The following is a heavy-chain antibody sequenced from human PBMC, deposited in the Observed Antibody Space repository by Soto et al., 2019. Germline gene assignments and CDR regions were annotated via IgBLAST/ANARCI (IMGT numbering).Heavy chain of an antibody. J-gene: IGHJ4*02. CDR3: AKGLYYYDSSGYRLFDY. CDR1: GFMFNNYA. Sequence: LRLSCAASGFMFNNYAMSWVRQAPGKGLEWVSTVSVSGGTTYYADSLKGRFTISRDNSKKTVYLQMNRLRADDTAIYYCAKGLYYYDSSGYRLFDYWGQGTLVTVSS. D-gene: IGHD3-22*01. CDR2: VSVSGGTT. V-gene: IGHV3-23*01.